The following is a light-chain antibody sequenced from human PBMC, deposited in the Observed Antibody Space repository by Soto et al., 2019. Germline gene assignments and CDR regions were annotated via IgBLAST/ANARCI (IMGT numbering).Light chain of an antibody. CDR3: AAWDDSLNGYV. V-gene: IGLV1-44*01. J-gene: IGLJ1*01. CDR2: SNN. Sequence: QSVLTQPPSASGTPGRRVVISCSGSSSNIGSNTVNWYQQLPGTAPKLLIYSNNHRPSGVPDRFSGSKSGTSASLAISGLQSDDEADYYCAAWDDSLNGYVFXTGTKRTVL. CDR1: SSNIGSNT.